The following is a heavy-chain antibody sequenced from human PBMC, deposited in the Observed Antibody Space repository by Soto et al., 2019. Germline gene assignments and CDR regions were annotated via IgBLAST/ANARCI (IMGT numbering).Heavy chain of an antibody. Sequence: GGSLRLSCAASGFTFSSYAMSWVRQAPGKGLEWVSAISGSGGSTYYADSVKGRFTISRDNSKNTLYLQMNSLRAEDTAVYYCAICSYSSSWQPKNYYYYGMDVWGQGTTVTVSS. V-gene: IGHV3-23*01. CDR3: AICSYSSSWQPKNYYYYGMDV. CDR1: GFTFSSYA. J-gene: IGHJ6*02. CDR2: ISGSGGST. D-gene: IGHD6-13*01.